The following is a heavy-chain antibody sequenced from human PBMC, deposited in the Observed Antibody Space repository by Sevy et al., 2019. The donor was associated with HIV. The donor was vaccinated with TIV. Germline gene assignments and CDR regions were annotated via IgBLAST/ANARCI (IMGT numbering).Heavy chain of an antibody. J-gene: IGHJ4*02. D-gene: IGHD2-21*01. V-gene: IGHV3-13*01. CDR3: VRGLQTHCDRTACPLDH. CDR2: IGTLGDT. Sequence: GGSLRLSCAGYGFSFSDSDMHWVRHPTGKSLEWISSIGTLGDTFYADSVKGRFTISRDNAKNSLYLQMSNLGAGDTALYYCVRGLQTHCDRTACPLDHWGQGTLVTVSS. CDR1: GFSFSDSD.